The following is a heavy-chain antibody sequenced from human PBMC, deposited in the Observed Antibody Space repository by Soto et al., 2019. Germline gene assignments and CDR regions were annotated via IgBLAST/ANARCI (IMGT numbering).Heavy chain of an antibody. CDR2: ISAAGDP. CDR3: ARTDRDFYGLDV. Sequence: EVQLVESGGGLVQPGGSLRLSCEASGFTFRNYDMHWVRQGTGKGLEWVSGISAAGDPDYADSVEGRFTISRENAQNSFFLQMSSLSVGDTAGYYCARTDRDFYGLDVWGQGTTVIVSS. CDR1: GFTFRNYD. J-gene: IGHJ6*02. V-gene: IGHV3-13*05.